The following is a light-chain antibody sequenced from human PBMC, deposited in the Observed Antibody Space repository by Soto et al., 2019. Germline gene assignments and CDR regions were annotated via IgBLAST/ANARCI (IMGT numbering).Light chain of an antibody. V-gene: IGKV3-20*01. CDR2: GAS. CDR3: QQYGALPR. J-gene: IGKJ5*01. Sequence: DIVLTQSPGTLSLSPGERATLSCRASQSVTSSYLAWYQHKPGQAPRLLIYGASSRATGIPDRFSGSGSGTDFTLNISRLEPEDFAVYFCQQYGALPRFGQGTRLEIK. CDR1: QSVTSSY.